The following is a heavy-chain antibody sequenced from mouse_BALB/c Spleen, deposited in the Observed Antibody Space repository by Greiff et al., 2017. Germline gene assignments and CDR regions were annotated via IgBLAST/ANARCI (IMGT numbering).Heavy chain of an antibody. CDR2: ILPGSGST. CDR3: ARLRYDGYYAMDY. D-gene: IGHD2-14*01. V-gene: IGHV1-9*01. CDR1: GYTFSSYW. J-gene: IGHJ4*01. Sequence: QVQLKQSGAELMKPGASVKISCKATGYTFSSYWIEWVKQRPGHGLEWIGEILPGSGSTNYNEKFKGKATFTADTSSNTAYMQLSSLTSEDSAVYYCARLRYDGYYAMDYWGQGTSGTVAS.